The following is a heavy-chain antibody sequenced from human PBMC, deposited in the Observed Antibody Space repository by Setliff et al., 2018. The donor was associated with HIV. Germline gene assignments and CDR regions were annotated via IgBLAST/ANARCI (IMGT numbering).Heavy chain of an antibody. V-gene: IGHV4-39*01. CDR1: GVSTSSSTYY. CDR3: ARGVTGPTGGTGIFDY. Sequence: SETMSRTCSVSGVSTSSSTYYWGWIRQPPGKGLEWIGYLFYTGSTYYNPSLKSRVTISVDTSKNQFSLKLSSVTAADPAVYYCARGVTGPTGGTGIFDYWGQGTLVTVSS. D-gene: IGHD1-20*01. J-gene: IGHJ4*02. CDR2: LFYTGST.